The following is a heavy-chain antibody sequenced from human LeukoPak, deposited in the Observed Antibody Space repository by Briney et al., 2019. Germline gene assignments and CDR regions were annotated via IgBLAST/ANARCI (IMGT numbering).Heavy chain of an antibody. CDR1: GFTFSSYG. CDR3: AELGITMIGGV. J-gene: IGHJ6*04. V-gene: IGHV3-23*01. D-gene: IGHD3-10*02. Sequence: GGTLRLSCAASGFTFSSYGLSWVRQAPGKGLEWVSTISGSGDSTYYADSVKGRFTISRDNAKNSLYLQMNSLRAEDTAVYYCAELGITMIGGVWGKGTTVTVSS. CDR2: ISGSGDST.